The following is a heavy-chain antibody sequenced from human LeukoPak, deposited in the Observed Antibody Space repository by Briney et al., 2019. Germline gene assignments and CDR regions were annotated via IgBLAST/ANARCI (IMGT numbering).Heavy chain of an antibody. V-gene: IGHV1-46*01. CDR1: GYTFTSYY. CDR2: INPSGGST. CDR3: ARDRHSSAEGGDYYYGMDV. Sequence: GASVKVSCKASGYTFTSYYMHWVRQAPGQGLEWMGIINPSGGSTSYAQKFQGRVTMTRATSTSTVYMELSSLRSEDTAVYYCARDRHSSAEGGDYYYGMDVWGQGTTVTVSS. J-gene: IGHJ6*02. D-gene: IGHD6-19*01.